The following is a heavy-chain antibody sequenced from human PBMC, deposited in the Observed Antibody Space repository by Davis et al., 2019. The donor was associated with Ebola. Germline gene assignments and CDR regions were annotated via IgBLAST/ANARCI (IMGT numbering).Heavy chain of an antibody. CDR2: ISSSGSTI. CDR1: GFTFSSYE. V-gene: IGHV3-48*03. Sequence: PGKSLKISCAASGFTFSSYEMNWVRQAPGKGLEWVSYISSSGSTIYYADSVKGRFTISRDNAKNSLYLQMNSLRAEDTAVYYCARIAADFYYYGMDVWGQGTTVTVSS. CDR3: ARIAADFYYYGMDV. J-gene: IGHJ6*02. D-gene: IGHD6-6*01.